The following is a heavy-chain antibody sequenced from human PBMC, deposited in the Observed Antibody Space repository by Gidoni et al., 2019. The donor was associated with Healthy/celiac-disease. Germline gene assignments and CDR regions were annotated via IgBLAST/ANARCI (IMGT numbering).Heavy chain of an antibody. J-gene: IGHJ5*02. D-gene: IGHD6-13*01. Sequence: QVQLVQSGAEVKKPGSSVKVSCQASGGTFRSYGISWVRQAPGQGLEWMGGSIPIFGTANYAQKFQGRVTITADESTSTDYMELSSLRSEDTAVYYCARDGGAAAGQGWFDPWGQGTLVTVSS. CDR3: ARDGGAAAGQGWFDP. CDR1: GGTFRSYG. V-gene: IGHV1-69*01. CDR2: SIPIFGTA.